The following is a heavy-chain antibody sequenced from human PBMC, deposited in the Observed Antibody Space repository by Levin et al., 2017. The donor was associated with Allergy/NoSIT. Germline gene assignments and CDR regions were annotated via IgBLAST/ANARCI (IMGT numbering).Heavy chain of an antibody. V-gene: IGHV4-34*01. D-gene: IGHD2-21*01. CDR3: ARELVEKRCGADD. J-gene: IGHJ4*02. CDR1: GGPLSGFS. Sequence: PSETLSLTCAVYGGPLSGFSWSWIRQPPGKGPEWIGEINDSGTTKYNPSLMSRVTMSVDTSKNQLSLKLSSVTAADTAVYYCARELVEKRCGADDWGQGTLVTVSS. CDR2: INDSGTT.